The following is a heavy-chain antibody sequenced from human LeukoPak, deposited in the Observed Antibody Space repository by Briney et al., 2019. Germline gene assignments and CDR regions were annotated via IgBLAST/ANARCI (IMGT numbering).Heavy chain of an antibody. Sequence: ASVKVSCKASGYTFSSCHVSWVRQAPGQGLEWMGWINTYDGNTNYAQNFQGRVAMTTDTSTSTAYMELRSLRSDDTAVYYCARDFATWYFDYWGQGTLVTVSS. D-gene: IGHD2-15*01. CDR3: ARDFATWYFDY. CDR1: GYTFSSCH. J-gene: IGHJ4*02. CDR2: INTYDGNT. V-gene: IGHV1-18*01.